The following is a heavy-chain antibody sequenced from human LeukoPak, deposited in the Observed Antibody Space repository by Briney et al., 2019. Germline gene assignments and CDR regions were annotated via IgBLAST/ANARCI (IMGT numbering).Heavy chain of an antibody. CDR1: GGSISGGDYY. Sequence: PSQTLSLTCTVSGGSISGGDYYWSWIRQPPGKGLEWIGYIYYSGSTYYNPSLKSRVTISVDTSKNQFSLKLSSVTAADTAVYYCARGSPDWLTAFDIWGQGTMVTVSS. V-gene: IGHV4-30-4*01. J-gene: IGHJ3*02. D-gene: IGHD3-9*01. CDR3: ARGSPDWLTAFDI. CDR2: IYYSGST.